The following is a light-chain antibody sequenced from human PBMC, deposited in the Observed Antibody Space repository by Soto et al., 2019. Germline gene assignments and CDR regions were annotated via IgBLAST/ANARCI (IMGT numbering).Light chain of an antibody. CDR1: QSVSSSY. CDR3: QQYGSSPPVT. Sequence: EIVLTQSPGTLSLSPGERATLSCRASQSVSSSYLAWYQQKPGQAPRLLIYGASSRATGIPDRFSGSGSGTDLTLTISRLGPEYFAVYYCQQYGSSPPVTFGPGTKVDIK. V-gene: IGKV3-20*01. CDR2: GAS. J-gene: IGKJ3*01.